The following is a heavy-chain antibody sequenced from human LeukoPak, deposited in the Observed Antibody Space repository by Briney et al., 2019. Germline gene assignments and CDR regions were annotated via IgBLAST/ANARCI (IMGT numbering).Heavy chain of an antibody. Sequence: GSLRLSCSASGFTFRNYDMHWVRQATGKGLEWVSAIGTAGDTYYPGSVKGRFSISRDNSKNTLNLQMNSLRVEDTAIYYCARAGDYYFHYWGQGTLVTVSS. CDR1: GFTFRNYD. D-gene: IGHD4-17*01. CDR2: IGTAGDT. V-gene: IGHV3-13*01. CDR3: ARAGDYYFHY. J-gene: IGHJ4*02.